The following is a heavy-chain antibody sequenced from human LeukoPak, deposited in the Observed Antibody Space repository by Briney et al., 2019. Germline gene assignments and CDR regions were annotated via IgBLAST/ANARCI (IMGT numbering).Heavy chain of an antibody. CDR3: ARGRWDFDY. CDR1: GFIFSTYN. CDR2: ISSSSTYI. V-gene: IGHV3-21*01. J-gene: IGHJ4*02. D-gene: IGHD5-24*01. Sequence: GGSLRLSCAASGFIFSTYNMSWVRQAPGKGLEWVSSISSSSTYIHYADSVKGRFTISRGNAKNSLYLQMNSLRAEDTAVYYCARGRWDFDYWGQGTLVTVSS.